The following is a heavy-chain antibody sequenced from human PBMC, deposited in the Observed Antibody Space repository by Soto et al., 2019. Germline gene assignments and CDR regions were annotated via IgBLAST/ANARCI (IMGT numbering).Heavy chain of an antibody. Sequence: EVQLVESGGGLIQPGGSLRLSCAASGFTVSTKYMNWVRQAPGRGLEWVSVIYPGGNTYYTDSVKGRFTISRDSSRNTMFLQMNSLRAEDTALYYCAGETYYYGSGNYCWFDPWGQGTLVTVSS. D-gene: IGHD3-10*01. CDR2: IYPGGNT. CDR3: AGETYYYGSGNYCWFDP. CDR1: GFTVSTKY. V-gene: IGHV3-53*01. J-gene: IGHJ5*02.